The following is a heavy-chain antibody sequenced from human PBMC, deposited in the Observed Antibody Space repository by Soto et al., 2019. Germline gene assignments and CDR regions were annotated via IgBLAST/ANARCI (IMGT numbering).Heavy chain of an antibody. Sequence: QVQLVESGGGLVQPERSLRLSCAASGFTFSNYGMHWVRQAPGKGLEWVAVIWYDGSNKFYADSVKGRFTISSDNSKNTLYLQRNRLRAADTAVYSCARDEAGTVGYWGQGTLVTVSS. J-gene: IGHJ4*02. CDR3: ARDEAGTVGY. CDR2: IWYDGSNK. D-gene: IGHD6-19*01. CDR1: GFTFSNYG. V-gene: IGHV3-33*01.